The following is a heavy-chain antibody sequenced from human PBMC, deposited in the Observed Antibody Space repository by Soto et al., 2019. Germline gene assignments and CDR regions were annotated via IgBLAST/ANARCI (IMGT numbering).Heavy chain of an antibody. V-gene: IGHV4-30-2*01. CDR2: IYHSGST. CDR3: ARSTAMVAINWFDP. CDR1: GGSISSGGYS. Sequence: QLQLQESGSGLVKPSQTLSLTCAVSGGSISSGGYSWSWIRQPPGKGLEWIGYIYHSGSTYYNPSLKSRVNISVDRSKNQFSLKLSSVTAADTAVYYCARSTAMVAINWFDPWGQGTLVTVSS. D-gene: IGHD5-18*01. J-gene: IGHJ5*02.